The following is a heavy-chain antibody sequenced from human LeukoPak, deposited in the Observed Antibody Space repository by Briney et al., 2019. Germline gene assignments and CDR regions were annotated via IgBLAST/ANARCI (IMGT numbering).Heavy chain of an antibody. V-gene: IGHV4-34*01. J-gene: IGHJ4*02. CDR2: IYYSGST. D-gene: IGHD3-10*01. CDR3: ARYHITMVRGVKNYFDY. Sequence: SETLSLTCAVYGGSFSGYYWGWIRQPPGKGLEWIGSIYYSGSTYYNPSLKSRVTISVDTSKNQFSLKLSSVTAADTAVYYCARYHITMVRGVKNYFDYWGQGTLVTVSS. CDR1: GGSFSGYY.